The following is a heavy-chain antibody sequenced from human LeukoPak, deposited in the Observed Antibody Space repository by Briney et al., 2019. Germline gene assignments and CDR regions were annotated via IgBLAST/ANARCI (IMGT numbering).Heavy chain of an antibody. J-gene: IGHJ4*02. CDR1: GFTFSSYG. CDR2: ISYDGSNK. V-gene: IGHV3-30*03. D-gene: IGHD2-8*02. Sequence: QPGRSLRLSCAASGFTFSSYGMHWVRQAPGKGLEWVAVISYDGSNKYYADSVKGRFTISRDNSKNTLYLQMNSLRAEDTAVYSCARCTGTASNCCFDHWGQGTLVTVSS. CDR3: ARCTGTASNCCFDH.